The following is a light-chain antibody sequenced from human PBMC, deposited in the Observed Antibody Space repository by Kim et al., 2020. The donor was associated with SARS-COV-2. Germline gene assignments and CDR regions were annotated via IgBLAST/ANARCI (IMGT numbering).Light chain of an antibody. V-gene: IGLV10-54*01. Sequence: QAGLTQPPSVSKGLRQTATLTCTGDSNNVGNEGAAWLQQHQGHPPKLLFYRNNDRPSGISERLSASRSGNTASLTITGLQPEDEADYYCSAWDYSVNAWVFGGGIQLTVL. J-gene: IGLJ3*02. CDR1: SNNVGNEG. CDR3: SAWDYSVNAWV. CDR2: RNN.